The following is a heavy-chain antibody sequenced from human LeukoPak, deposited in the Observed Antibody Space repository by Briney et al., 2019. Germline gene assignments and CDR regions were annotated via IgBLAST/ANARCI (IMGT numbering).Heavy chain of an antibody. Sequence: PGGSLRFSCATSGFTLRNAWISWVRQAPGKGLEWVGRMRSEARGGTPDYAALVKGRFIISIDDSRSTLYLQMHSLETEDTALYYCTTEGFTYGHHALGIWGQGTVVTVSS. CDR3: TTEGFTYGHHALGI. CDR2: MRSEARGGTP. J-gene: IGHJ3*02. D-gene: IGHD5-18*01. V-gene: IGHV3-15*01. CDR1: GFTLRNAW.